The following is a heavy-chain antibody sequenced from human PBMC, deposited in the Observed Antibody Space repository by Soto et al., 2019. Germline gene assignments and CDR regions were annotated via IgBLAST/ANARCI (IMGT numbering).Heavy chain of an antibody. CDR3: ARARGVIRYYYGMDV. CDR1: GGSFSGYY. CDR2: INHSGST. Sequence: SETQSHTCAVYGGSFSGYYWSWIRQPPGKGLEWIGEINHSGSTNYNPSLKSRVTISVDTSKNQFSLKLSSVTAADTAVYYCARARGVIRYYYGMDVWGQGTTVTVFS. V-gene: IGHV4-34*01. J-gene: IGHJ6*02. D-gene: IGHD3-10*01.